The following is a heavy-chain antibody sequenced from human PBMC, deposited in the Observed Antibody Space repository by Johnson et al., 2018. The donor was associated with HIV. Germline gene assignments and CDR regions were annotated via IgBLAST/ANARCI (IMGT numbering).Heavy chain of an antibody. V-gene: IGHV3-74*01. J-gene: IGHJ3*02. Sequence: VQLVESGGGLVQPGGSLRLSCAASGFTFSSYWMHWVRQAPGKGLLWVSRINSAGSSTGYADSVKGRFTISRDNAKNSLYLQMNSLRAEDTAVYYCVREEGNDILTRGDAFDIWGQGTLVTVSS. D-gene: IGHD3-9*01. CDR1: GFTFSSYW. CDR3: VREEGNDILTRGDAFDI. CDR2: INSAGSST.